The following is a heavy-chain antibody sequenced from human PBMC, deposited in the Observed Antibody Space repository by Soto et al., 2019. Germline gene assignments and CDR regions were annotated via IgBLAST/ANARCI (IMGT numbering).Heavy chain of an antibody. CDR2: IIPIFGIA. Sequence: QVQLVQSGAEVKKPASSVKVSCKASGGTFSRYSITWVRQSPGHGLEWIGRIIPIFGIASYAKKFQGRVTITADESTSTAYTELSSLRSGATAVYYCAREDRDRETGLVPAAIDGMDVWGQGTTVTVSS. J-gene: IGHJ6*02. CDR1: GGTFSRYS. CDR3: AREDRDRETGLVPAAIDGMDV. V-gene: IGHV1-69*08. D-gene: IGHD2-2*01.